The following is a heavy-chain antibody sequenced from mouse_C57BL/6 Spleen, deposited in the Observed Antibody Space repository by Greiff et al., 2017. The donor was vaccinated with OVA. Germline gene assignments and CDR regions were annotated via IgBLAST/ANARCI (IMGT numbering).Heavy chain of an antibody. V-gene: IGHV1-82*01. Sequence: QLQLQQSGPELVKPGASVKISCKASGYAFSSSWMNWVKQRPGKGLEWIGRIYPGDGDTNYNGKFKGKATLTADKSSSTAYMQLSSLTSEDSAVYFCARRRDYYAMDYWGQGTSVTVSS. J-gene: IGHJ4*01. CDR1: GYAFSSSW. CDR2: IYPGDGDT. CDR3: ARRRDYYAMDY.